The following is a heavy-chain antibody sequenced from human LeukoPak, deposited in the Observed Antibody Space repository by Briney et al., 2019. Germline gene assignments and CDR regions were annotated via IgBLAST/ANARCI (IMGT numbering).Heavy chain of an antibody. CDR1: GGSISNSSYY. J-gene: IGHJ6*03. V-gene: IGHV4-39*01. CDR2: IYYSGST. D-gene: IGHD2-15*01. Sequence: SETLSLTCTVSGGSISNSSYYWGWIRQPPGKGLEWIGNIYYSGSTYYNPSLKSRVTISVDTSKNQFSLKLSSVTAADTAVYYCAKVAVYCSGGSCYSLRTFYYYYYMDVWGKGTTVTVSS. CDR3: AKVAVYCSGGSCYSLRTFYYYYYMDV.